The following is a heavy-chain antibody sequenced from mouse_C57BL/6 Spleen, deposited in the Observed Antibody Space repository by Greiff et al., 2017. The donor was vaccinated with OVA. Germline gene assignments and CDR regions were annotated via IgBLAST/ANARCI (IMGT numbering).Heavy chain of an antibody. CDR3: ARGYYGSRAWFAY. V-gene: IGHV1-19*01. J-gene: IGHJ3*01. CDR1: GYTFTDYY. Sequence: VQLKQSGPVLVKPGASVKMSCKASGYTFTDYYMNWVKQSHGKSLEWIGVINPYNGGTSYNQKFKGKATLTVDKSSSTAYMELNSLTSEDSAVYYCARGYYGSRAWFAYWGQGTLVTVSA. D-gene: IGHD1-1*01. CDR2: INPYNGGT.